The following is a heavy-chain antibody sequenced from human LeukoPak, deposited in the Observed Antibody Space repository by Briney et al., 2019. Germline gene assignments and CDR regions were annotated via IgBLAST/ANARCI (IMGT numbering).Heavy chain of an antibody. Sequence: GGSLRLSCAASGFTFSSYAMSWVRQAPGKGLEWVSAISGSGGSTHYADSVKGRFTISRDNSKNTLYVQMNSLRAEDTAVYYCAKAEDGSGYYLPVPDYWGQGTLVTVSS. CDR1: GFTFSSYA. CDR3: AKAEDGSGYYLPVPDY. V-gene: IGHV3-23*01. CDR2: ISGSGGST. D-gene: IGHD3-22*01. J-gene: IGHJ4*02.